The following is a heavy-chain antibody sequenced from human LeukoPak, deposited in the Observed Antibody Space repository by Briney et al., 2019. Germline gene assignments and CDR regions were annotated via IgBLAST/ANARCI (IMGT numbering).Heavy chain of an antibody. J-gene: IGHJ5*02. CDR2: IYYNGNT. CDR1: GGSISDYY. V-gene: IGHV4-59*08. Sequence: PSETLSLTCTVSGGSISDYYWSWIRQPPGKGLEWIGCIYYNGNTNYNPSLKSRVTISVDTSKDYFSLKLTSVTAADTAVYYCAGGRWFDPWGQGILVTVSS. CDR3: AGGRWFDP.